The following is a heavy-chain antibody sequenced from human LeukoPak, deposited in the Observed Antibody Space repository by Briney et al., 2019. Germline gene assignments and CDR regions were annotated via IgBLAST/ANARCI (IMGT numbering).Heavy chain of an antibody. CDR2: ISYDGSYK. Sequence: GGSLRLSCAASGFTFSGYGMHWVRQAPGKGLEWVSVISYDGSYKYYADSVQGRSTISRDNSKNTLYQQMNSLRPDDTAVYYGAKWYFDYWGQGTLVTVSS. V-gene: IGHV3-30*18. J-gene: IGHJ4*02. CDR3: AKWYFDY. CDR1: GFTFSGYG.